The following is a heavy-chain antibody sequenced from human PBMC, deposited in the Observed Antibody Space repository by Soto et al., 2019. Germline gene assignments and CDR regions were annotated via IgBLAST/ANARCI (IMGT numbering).Heavy chain of an antibody. CDR2: ISYDGSNK. J-gene: IGHJ4*02. V-gene: IGHV3-30*18. Sequence: PGGSLRLSCAASGFTFSSYGMHWVRQAPGKGLEWVSVISYDGSNKYYADSVKGRFTISRDNSKNTLYLQMNSLRAEDTAVYYCAKDLMGSYDPILFYFDYWGQGTLVTVSS. D-gene: IGHD3-3*01. CDR3: AKDLMGSYDPILFYFDY. CDR1: GFTFSSYG.